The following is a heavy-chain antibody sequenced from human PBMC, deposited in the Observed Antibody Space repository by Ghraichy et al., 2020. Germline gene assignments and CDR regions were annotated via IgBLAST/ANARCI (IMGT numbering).Heavy chain of an antibody. V-gene: IGHV4-61*01. CDR1: GGSVSSGSYY. J-gene: IGHJ4*02. Sequence: SETLSLTCPISGGSVSSGSYYWSWIRQPPGKGLEWIGYIFYSGSTNYNPSLKSRVTISVDTSKNQFSLRLSSVTAADTAVYYCARDRGQWLVPFDHWGQGTLVTVSS. CDR2: IFYSGST. D-gene: IGHD6-19*01. CDR3: ARDRGQWLVPFDH.